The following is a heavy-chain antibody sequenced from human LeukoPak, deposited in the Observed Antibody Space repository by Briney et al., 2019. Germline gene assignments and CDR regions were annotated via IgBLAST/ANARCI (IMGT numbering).Heavy chain of an antibody. CDR3: ARDMQGATFGLDY. CDR1: GGSISSYY. Sequence: PSETLSLTCTVSGGSISSYYWSWIRQPPGKGLEWIGYIYYSGSTNYNPSLKSRVTISVDTSKNQFSLKLSSVTAAGTAVYYCARDMQGATFGLDYWGQGTLVTVSS. V-gene: IGHV4-59*01. D-gene: IGHD1-26*01. CDR2: IYYSGST. J-gene: IGHJ4*02.